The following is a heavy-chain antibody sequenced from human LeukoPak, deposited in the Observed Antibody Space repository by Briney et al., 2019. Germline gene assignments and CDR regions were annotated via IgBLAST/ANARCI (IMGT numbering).Heavy chain of an antibody. Sequence: GGSLRLSCAAPGFTFSSYTMNWVRQAPGKGLEWVSSISSSGSSTYYADSVKGRFTIFRDNAKNSLYLQMNSLRAEDTAVYYCASVLEIDYWGQGTLVTVSS. D-gene: IGHD2-8*01. CDR2: ISSSGSST. CDR3: ASVLEIDY. CDR1: GFTFSSYT. V-gene: IGHV3-21*01. J-gene: IGHJ4*02.